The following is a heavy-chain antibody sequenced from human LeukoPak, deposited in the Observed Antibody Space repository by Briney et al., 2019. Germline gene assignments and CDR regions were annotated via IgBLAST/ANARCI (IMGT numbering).Heavy chain of an antibody. J-gene: IGHJ5*02. CDR3: ARDYSNYVVWFDT. CDR1: GGSISSYY. CDR2: IYTSGST. V-gene: IGHV4-4*07. D-gene: IGHD4-11*01. Sequence: SETLTLTCTVSGGSISSYYWSWIRQPAGKGLEWIGRIYTSGSTNYNPSLRSRVAISVDKSKNQFSLKLSSVTAADTAVYYCARDYSNYVVWFDTWGQGALVSVSS.